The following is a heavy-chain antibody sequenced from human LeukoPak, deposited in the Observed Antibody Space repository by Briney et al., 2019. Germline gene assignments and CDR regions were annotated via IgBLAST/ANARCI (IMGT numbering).Heavy chain of an antibody. J-gene: IGHJ4*02. V-gene: IGHV4-4*02. CDR3: TREDRPYCPFAY. Sequence: SETLSLTCGVSGGSIDITNYWSWLRQAPGKGLKWMGEIAHDGTINYNQSLRSRVAMSLDRANNQFSLSLASVTAADTAVYYCTREDRPYCPFAYWGQGVLVTVSS. CDR1: GGSIDITNY. D-gene: IGHD2-8*02. CDR2: IAHDGTI.